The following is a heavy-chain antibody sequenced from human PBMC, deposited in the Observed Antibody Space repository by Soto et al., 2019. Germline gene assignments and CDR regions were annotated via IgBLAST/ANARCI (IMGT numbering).Heavy chain of an antibody. CDR3: AKSTRLVVVPATNWFDP. Sequence: EVQLLESGGGLVQPGGSLRLSCAASGFTISSYAMSWVRQAPGKGLEWVSAISGSGGSTYYADSVKGRFTISRDNSKNTLYLQMNSLRAEDTAVYYCAKSTRLVVVPATNWFDPWGQGTLVTVSS. CDR1: GFTISSYA. D-gene: IGHD2-2*01. V-gene: IGHV3-23*01. J-gene: IGHJ5*02. CDR2: ISGSGGST.